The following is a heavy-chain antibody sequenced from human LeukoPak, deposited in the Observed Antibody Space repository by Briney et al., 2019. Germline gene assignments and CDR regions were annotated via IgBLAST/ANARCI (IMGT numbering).Heavy chain of an antibody. CDR2: IRYDGSNK. J-gene: IGHJ4*02. V-gene: IGHV3-30*02. Sequence: PGGSLRLSCAASGFTFSSYGMHWVRQAPGKGLEWVAFIRYDGSNKYYADSVKGRFTISRDNSKNTLYLHMNSLRAEDTAVYYCAKGTYSSSWYRFDYWGQGTLVTVSS. CDR1: GFTFSSYG. CDR3: AKGTYSSSWYRFDY. D-gene: IGHD6-13*01.